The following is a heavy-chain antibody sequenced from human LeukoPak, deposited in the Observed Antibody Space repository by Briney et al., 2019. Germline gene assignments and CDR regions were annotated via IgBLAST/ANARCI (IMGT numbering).Heavy chain of an antibody. CDR2: ISSSSSYI. D-gene: IGHD3-10*01. J-gene: IGHJ4*02. Sequence: GGSLRLSCAASGFTFSSYSMNWVRQAPGKGLEWVSSISSSSSYIYYADSVKGRFTISGDNAKNSLYLQMNSLRAEDTAVYYCARDGTMVRGRHDPDYWGQGTLVTVSS. V-gene: IGHV3-21*01. CDR3: ARDGTMVRGRHDPDY. CDR1: GFTFSSYS.